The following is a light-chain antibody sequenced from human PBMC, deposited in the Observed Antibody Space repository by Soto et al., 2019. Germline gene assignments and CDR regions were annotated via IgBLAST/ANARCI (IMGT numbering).Light chain of an antibody. CDR1: QSVSSS. CDR3: QQRSVWPPSIT. V-gene: IGKV3-11*01. Sequence: EVVLTQSPATLSLSPGERATLSCRAIQSVSSSLAWYQQKPGQAPRLLIFDASTRATGIPARFSGSGSGTDFTLTISSLEPEDFAVYYCQQRSVWPPSITFGQGTRLEIK. CDR2: DAS. J-gene: IGKJ5*01.